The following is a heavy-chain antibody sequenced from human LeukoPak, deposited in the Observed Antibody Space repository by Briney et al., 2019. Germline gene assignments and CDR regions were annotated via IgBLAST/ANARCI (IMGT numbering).Heavy chain of an antibody. V-gene: IGHV4-59*01. CDR2: FYYSGST. D-gene: IGHD2-21*02. J-gene: IGHJ4*02. CDR1: GGSISSYY. Sequence: SETLSLTCTVSGGSISSYYWSWIRQPPGKGLEWIGYFYYSGSTNYNPSLKSRVTISVDTSKNQFSLKLSSVTAADTAVYYCARYYCGGHCYGFDYWGQGTLDTVSS. CDR3: ARYYCGGHCYGFDY.